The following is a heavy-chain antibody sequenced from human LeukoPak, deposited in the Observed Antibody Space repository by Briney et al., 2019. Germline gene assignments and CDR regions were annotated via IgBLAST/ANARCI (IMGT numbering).Heavy chain of an antibody. V-gene: IGHV3-11*01. CDR1: GFTFSDYY. CDR3: ATDVGQLWSPDN. CDR2: ISGSGNTI. J-gene: IGHJ4*02. D-gene: IGHD5-18*01. Sequence: PGGSLRLSCAASGFTFSDYYMSWIRQAPGKGLEWVSYISGSGNTIYYADSVEGRFTISRDNAKNSVYLHMNRLRADDTAVYYCATDVGQLWSPDNWGQGTLVTVSS.